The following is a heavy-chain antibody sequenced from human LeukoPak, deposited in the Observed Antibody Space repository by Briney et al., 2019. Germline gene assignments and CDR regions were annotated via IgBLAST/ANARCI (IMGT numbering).Heavy chain of an antibody. CDR2: IYHSGST. J-gene: IGHJ4*02. V-gene: IGHV4-4*02. D-gene: IGHD2-15*01. CDR3: ARVGIYCSGGSCYLFDY. Sequence: PSGTLSLTCAVSGGSISSSNWWSWVRQPPGKGLEWIGEIYHSGSTNYNPSLKSRVTISVDKSKNQFSLKLSSVTAADTAVYYCARVGIYCSGGSCYLFDYWGQGTLVTVSS. CDR1: GGSISSSNW.